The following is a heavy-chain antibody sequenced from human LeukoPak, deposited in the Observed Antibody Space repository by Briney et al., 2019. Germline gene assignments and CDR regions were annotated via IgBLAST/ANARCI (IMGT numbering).Heavy chain of an antibody. CDR3: ARSTEGTAHFDY. Sequence: GGSLRLSCATSEFIFSDYEMHWVRQTPGRGLEYVSGISTNGVSTYYAMSVKGRFIISRDSSKNTLYLQMGSLKPEDMAVYYCARSTEGTAHFDYWGQGALVTVSS. J-gene: IGHJ4*02. V-gene: IGHV3-64*01. CDR1: EFIFSDYE. CDR2: ISTNGVST. D-gene: IGHD1-7*01.